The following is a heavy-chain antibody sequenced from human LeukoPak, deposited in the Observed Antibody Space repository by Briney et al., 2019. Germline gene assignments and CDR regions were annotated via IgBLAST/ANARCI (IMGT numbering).Heavy chain of an antibody. D-gene: IGHD4-17*01. CDR3: ARVAWDGDYVDGH. CDR1: GFTFSSYA. J-gene: IGHJ4*02. V-gene: IGHV3-23*01. CDR2: ISGRGGNT. Sequence: PGGSLRLSCAASGFTFSSYAMRWVRQAPGKGLEWVSGISGRGGNTYYADSVKGRFTISRDNSKNTVYLQMNSLRAEDTAVYFCARVAWDGDYVDGHWGQGTLVTVSS.